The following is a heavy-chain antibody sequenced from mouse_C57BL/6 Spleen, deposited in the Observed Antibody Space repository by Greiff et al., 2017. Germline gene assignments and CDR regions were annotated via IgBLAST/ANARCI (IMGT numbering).Heavy chain of an antibody. J-gene: IGHJ4*01. D-gene: IGHD2-3*01. CDR3: ARGLLEIYYAMDY. CDR1: GYSFTGYY. Sequence: EVKLMESGPELVKPGASVKISCKASGYSFTGYYMNWVKQSPEKSLEWIGEINPSTGGTTYNQKFKAKATLTVDKSSSTAYMQLKSLTSEDSAVYYCARGLLEIYYAMDYWGQGTSVTVSS. CDR2: INPSTGGT. V-gene: IGHV1-42*01.